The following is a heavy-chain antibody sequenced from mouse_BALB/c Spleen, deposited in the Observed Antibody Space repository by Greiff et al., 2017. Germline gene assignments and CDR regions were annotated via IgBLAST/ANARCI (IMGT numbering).Heavy chain of an antibody. CDR3: TREGGSPDY. V-gene: IGHV5-6-4*01. CDR2: ISSGGSYT. Sequence: DVKLVESGGGLVKPGGSLKLSCAASGFTFSSYTMSWVRQTPEKRLEWVATISSGGSYTYYPDSVKGRFTISRDNAKNTLYLQMSSLKSEDTAMYYCTREGGSPDYWGQGTTLTVSS. J-gene: IGHJ2*01. CDR1: GFTFSSYT. D-gene: IGHD1-1*02.